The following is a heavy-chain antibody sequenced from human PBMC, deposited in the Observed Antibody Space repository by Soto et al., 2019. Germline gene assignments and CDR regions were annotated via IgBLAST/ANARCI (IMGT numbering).Heavy chain of an antibody. CDR1: GFTFSSYA. V-gene: IGHV3-23*01. CDR2: ISGTGSNT. J-gene: IGHJ5*02. Sequence: PGGSLRLSCAASGFTFSSYAMSWVRQAPGKGLEWVSTISGTGSNTYYADSVKGRFTISRDNSKNTLFLQMNRLRADDTAMYYCAKAGANSSTWHSNWFDPWGQGTLVTVSS. D-gene: IGHD6-13*01. CDR3: AKAGANSSTWHSNWFDP.